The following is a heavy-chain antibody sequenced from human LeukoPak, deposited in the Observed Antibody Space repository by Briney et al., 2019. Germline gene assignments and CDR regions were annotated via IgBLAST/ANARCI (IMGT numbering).Heavy chain of an antibody. J-gene: IGHJ5*02. V-gene: IGHV3-23*01. D-gene: IGHD2-2*01. Sequence: GGSLRLSCAASGFTFSNYAMSWVRQAPGKGLEWVSAIRGSGGTTYYADSVNGRFTISRDNSINTLYLQMNRLRAEDTAVFYCARGDCSSTSCSSTPKNWFDPWGQGTLVSVSS. CDR1: GFTFSNYA. CDR3: ARGDCSSTSCSSTPKNWFDP. CDR2: IRGSGGTT.